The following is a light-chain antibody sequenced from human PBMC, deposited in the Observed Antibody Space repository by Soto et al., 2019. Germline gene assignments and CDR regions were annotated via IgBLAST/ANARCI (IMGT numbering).Light chain of an antibody. CDR2: GNS. CDR3: QSYDSSLSGFVV. Sequence: QSVLTQPPSVSGAPGQRVPISCTGSSANIGAGYDVHWYQQLPGTAPKIPIYGNSNRPSGVPDRFSGSKSGTSASLAITGLQAEDEADYYCQSYDSSLSGFVVFGGGTKVPLL. CDR1: SANIGAGYD. J-gene: IGLJ2*01. V-gene: IGLV1-40*01.